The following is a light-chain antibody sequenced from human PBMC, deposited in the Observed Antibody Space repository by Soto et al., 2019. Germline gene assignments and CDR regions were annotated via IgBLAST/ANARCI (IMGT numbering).Light chain of an antibody. Sequence: ERVMTQSPATLSVSPGERATLSCRASQSVSSNLAWYQQKPGQAPRLLIYGASTRATGIPARFSGSGSGTEFTLTISSLQSEDFAVYYCQQYNVWPPALTFGGGTKVEIK. J-gene: IGKJ4*01. CDR3: QQYNVWPPALT. CDR2: GAS. V-gene: IGKV3-15*01. CDR1: QSVSSN.